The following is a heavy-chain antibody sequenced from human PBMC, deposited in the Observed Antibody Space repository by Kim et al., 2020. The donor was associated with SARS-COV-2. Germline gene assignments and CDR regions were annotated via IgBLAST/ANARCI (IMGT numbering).Heavy chain of an antibody. V-gene: IGHV3-9*01. CDR2: ISWNSGSI. CDR1: GFTFDDYA. D-gene: IGHD6-13*01. CDR3: AKPNSSSWYGAFDI. Sequence: SLRLSCAASGFTFDDYAMHWVRQAPGKGLEWVSGISWNSGSIGYADSVKGRFTISRDNAKNFLYLQMNSLRAEDTALYYCAKPNSSSWYGAFDIWGQGTMVTVSS. J-gene: IGHJ3*02.